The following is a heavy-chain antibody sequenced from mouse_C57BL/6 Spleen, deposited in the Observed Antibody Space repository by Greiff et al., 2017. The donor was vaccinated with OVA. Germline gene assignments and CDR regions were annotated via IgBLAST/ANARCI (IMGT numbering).Heavy chain of an antibody. V-gene: IGHV1-26*01. Sequence: VQLQQSGPELVKPGASVKISCKASGYTFTDYYMNWVKQSHGKSLEWIGDINPNNGGTSYNQKFKGKATLTVDKSSSTAYMELRSLTSEDSAVYYCAREEDYYAMDYWGQGTSVTVSS. CDR2: INPNNGGT. J-gene: IGHJ4*01. CDR1: GYTFTDYY. CDR3: AREEDYYAMDY.